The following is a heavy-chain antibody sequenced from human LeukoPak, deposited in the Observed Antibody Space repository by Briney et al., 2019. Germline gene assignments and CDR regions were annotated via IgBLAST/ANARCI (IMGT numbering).Heavy chain of an antibody. CDR3: ARDRYPTVAGVLVGWYFDL. J-gene: IGHJ2*01. V-gene: IGHV4-39*07. Sequence: SETLSLTCTVSGGSISSSSYYWGWIRQPPGKGLEWIGSIYYSGSTYYNPSLKSRVTISVDTSKNQFSLKLSSVTAADTAVYYCARDRYPTVAGVLVGWYFDLWGRGTLVTVSS. D-gene: IGHD6-19*01. CDR2: IYYSGST. CDR1: GGSISSSSYY.